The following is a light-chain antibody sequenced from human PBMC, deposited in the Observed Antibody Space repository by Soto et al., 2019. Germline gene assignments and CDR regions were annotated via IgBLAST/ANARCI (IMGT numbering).Light chain of an antibody. CDR2: GAS. V-gene: IGKV3-20*01. CDR1: QTVRNNY. J-gene: IGKJ1*01. CDR3: QQYGSSLL. Sequence: EFVLTQSPGTLSWCPGERATLSCSASQTVRNNYLAWYQQKPDHALRLLIYGASSRATGIPDRFSGSGSGTDFTLTISTLEPEDFAVYYCQQYGSSLLFGQGTKVDIK.